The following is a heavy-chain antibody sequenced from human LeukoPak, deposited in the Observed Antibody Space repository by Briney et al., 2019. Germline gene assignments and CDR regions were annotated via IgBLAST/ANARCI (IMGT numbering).Heavy chain of an antibody. D-gene: IGHD3-9*01. Sequence: PSQTLSLTCTVSGGSISSGDYYWSWIRQPPGKGLEWIGYIYYSGSTYYNPSLKSRVTISVGTSKNQFSLKLSSVTAADTAVYYCASVAYYDILTGSPGDYYMDVWGKGTTVTVSS. CDR3: ASVAYYDILTGSPGDYYMDV. J-gene: IGHJ6*03. CDR2: IYYSGST. CDR1: GGSISSGDYY. V-gene: IGHV4-30-4*08.